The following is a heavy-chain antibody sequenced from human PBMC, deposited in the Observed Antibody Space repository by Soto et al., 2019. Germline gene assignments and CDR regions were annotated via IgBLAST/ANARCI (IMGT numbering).Heavy chain of an antibody. J-gene: IGHJ4*02. Sequence: ASVKVSCKASGYTFTGYYMHWVRQAPGQGLEWMGWINPNSGGTNYAQKFQGWVTMTRDTSISTAYMELSRLRSDDTAVYYCARASLPSELRYFDWAIFDYWGQGTLVTVSS. CDR3: ARASLPSELRYFDWAIFDY. D-gene: IGHD3-9*01. V-gene: IGHV1-2*04. CDR1: GYTFTGYY. CDR2: INPNSGGT.